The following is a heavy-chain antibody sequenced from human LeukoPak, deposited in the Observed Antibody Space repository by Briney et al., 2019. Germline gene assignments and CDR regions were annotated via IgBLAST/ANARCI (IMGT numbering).Heavy chain of an antibody. J-gene: IGHJ4*02. V-gene: IGHV3-23*01. CDR2: ISGSGGST. CDR1: GFTFNSYT. D-gene: IGHD6-13*01. Sequence: PGGSLRLSCAASGFTFNSYTMNWVRQAPGKGLEWVSAISGSGGSTYYADSVKGRFTISRDNSKNTLYLQMNSLRAEDTAVYYCANGAGPFDYWGQGTLVTVSS. CDR3: ANGAGPFDY.